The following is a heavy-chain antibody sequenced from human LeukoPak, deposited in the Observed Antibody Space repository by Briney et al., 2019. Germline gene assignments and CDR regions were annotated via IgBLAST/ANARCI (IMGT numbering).Heavy chain of an antibody. CDR1: GFTFSSYS. J-gene: IGHJ4*02. CDR3: ARRIAAAGIGSDY. D-gene: IGHD6-13*01. Sequence: GGSLRLSCAASGFTFSSYSMNWVRQAPGKGLEGVSYISSSSSTIYYADSVKGRFTISRDNAKSSLYLQMNSLRAEDTAVYYCARRIAAAGIGSDYWGQGTLVTVSS. CDR2: ISSSSSTI. V-gene: IGHV3-48*01.